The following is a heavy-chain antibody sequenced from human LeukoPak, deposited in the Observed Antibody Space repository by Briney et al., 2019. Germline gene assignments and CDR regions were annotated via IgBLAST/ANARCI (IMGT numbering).Heavy chain of an antibody. Sequence: SETLSLTCTVSGGSISSYYWSWIRQPPGKGLEWIGYIYYSGSTNYNPSLKSRVTISVDTSKNQFSLKLSSVTAADTAVYHCARSGYYDSSGNDAFDIWGQGTMVTVSS. J-gene: IGHJ3*02. D-gene: IGHD3-22*01. V-gene: IGHV4-59*01. CDR3: ARSGYYDSSGNDAFDI. CDR2: IYYSGST. CDR1: GGSISSYY.